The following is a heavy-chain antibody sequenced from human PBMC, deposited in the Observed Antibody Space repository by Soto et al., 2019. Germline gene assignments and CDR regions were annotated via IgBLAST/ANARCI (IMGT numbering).Heavy chain of an antibody. CDR3: AREVPAAMGGVPHYYMDV. CDR1: GGSLSSGNFY. J-gene: IGHJ6*03. V-gene: IGHV4-31*11. D-gene: IGHD2-2*01. CDR2: IYYSGST. Sequence: QVQLQESGPGLVRPSQTLSLTCAVSGGSLSSGNFYWNWIRQHPGKGLEWIGYIYYSGSTYYNPSLNSRVTISVDTSNNQFSLKLGSVTAADTAVYYCAREVPAAMGGVPHYYMDVWGKGTTVTVSS.